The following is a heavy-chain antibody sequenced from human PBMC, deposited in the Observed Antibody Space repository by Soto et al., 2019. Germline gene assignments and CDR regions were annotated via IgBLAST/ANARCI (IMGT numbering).Heavy chain of an antibody. CDR2: IKQDGSQT. CDR1: GFSLSDYW. V-gene: IGHV3-7*01. J-gene: IGHJ4*02. D-gene: IGHD6-19*01. Sequence: PGGSLRLSCAASGFSLSDYWMNWVRQAPGKGLEWVAIIKQDGSQTYYVDSVKGRFTISRDNAKNSLYLQMNSLRVEDTALYYCARGRGWLHDYWGQGTLVTVSS. CDR3: ARGRGWLHDY.